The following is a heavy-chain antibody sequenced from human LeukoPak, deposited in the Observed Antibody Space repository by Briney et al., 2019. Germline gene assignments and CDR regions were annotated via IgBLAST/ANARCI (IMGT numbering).Heavy chain of an antibody. Sequence: PSETLSLTCTVSGGSISSYYWSLVRQPPGKGLQRIGYIHYSGYTNYNPSLNSRLAISVYTSKNQFSLTLSSVTAADTAVYYCAREGGGDAIDAFDIWGQGTMVTVSS. J-gene: IGHJ3*02. V-gene: IGHV4-59*01. CDR2: IHYSGYT. D-gene: IGHD2-21*02. CDR1: GGSISSYY. CDR3: AREGGGDAIDAFDI.